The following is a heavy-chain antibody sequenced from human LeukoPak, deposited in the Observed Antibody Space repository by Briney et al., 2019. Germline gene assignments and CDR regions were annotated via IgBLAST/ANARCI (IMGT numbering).Heavy chain of an antibody. J-gene: IGHJ4*02. CDR2: MKQDGREK. CDR1: GFTFSSYG. Sequence: GGSLRLSCAASGFTFSSYGMTWVRQAPGKGLEWVANMKQDGREKYYVDSVKGRFTVSRDNAKNSLYLQMNSLRAEDTAVYYCATGGGSGRYGFPFDCWGQGTLVTVSS. CDR3: ATGGGSGRYGFPFDC. V-gene: IGHV3-7*01. D-gene: IGHD6-19*01.